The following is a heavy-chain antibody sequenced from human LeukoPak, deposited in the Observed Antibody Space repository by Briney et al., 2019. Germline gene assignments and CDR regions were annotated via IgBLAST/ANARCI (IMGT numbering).Heavy chain of an antibody. CDR2: ISYDGSNK. CDR3: AKSLSAYYFDQ. D-gene: IGHD3-3*01. CDR1: GFTFSSYG. Sequence: AGSLRLSCAASGFTFSSYGMHWVRQAPGKGLEWVAVISYDGSNKYYADSVKGRLTISRDNSKNTLYLQMNSLRADDTAIYFCAKSLSAYYFDQWGQGTLVTVSS. V-gene: IGHV3-30*18. J-gene: IGHJ4*02.